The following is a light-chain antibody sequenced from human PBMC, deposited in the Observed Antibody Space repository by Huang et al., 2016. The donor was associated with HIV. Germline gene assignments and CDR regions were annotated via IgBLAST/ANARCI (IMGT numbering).Light chain of an antibody. J-gene: IGKJ4*01. Sequence: DIQMAQSPPSLSASVGDGVTITCRASQDIRNSLAWFQQKPGTAPKLLLYAASRLESGVPSRCSGTGSDTYYTLTISGLQPEDVATYYCQQYYTPPLTFGGGTRVEIK. V-gene: IGKV1-NL1*01. CDR2: AAS. CDR3: QQYYTPPLT. CDR1: QDIRNS.